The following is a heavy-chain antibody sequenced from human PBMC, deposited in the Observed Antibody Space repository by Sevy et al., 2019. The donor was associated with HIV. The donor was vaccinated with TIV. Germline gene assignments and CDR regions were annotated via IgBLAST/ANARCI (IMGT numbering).Heavy chain of an antibody. V-gene: IGHV3-11*01. J-gene: IGHJ5*02. CDR1: AFTFSDYY. Sequence: GGSLRLSCAASAFTFSDYYMSWIRQAPGKGLEWVSYISSSGSTIYYADSVKGRFTISRDNAKNSLYLQMNSLRAEDTAVYYCARVWDGSGSQRPNWFDPWDQGTLVTVSS. CDR2: ISSSGSTI. D-gene: IGHD3-10*01. CDR3: ARVWDGSGSQRPNWFDP.